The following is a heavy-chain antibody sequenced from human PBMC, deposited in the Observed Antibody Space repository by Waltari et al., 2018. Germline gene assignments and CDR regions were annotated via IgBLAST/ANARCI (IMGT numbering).Heavy chain of an antibody. CDR1: GFTFSSYG. CDR2: IRYDGSNK. D-gene: IGHD4-4*01. V-gene: IGHV3-30*02. J-gene: IGHJ4*02. CDR3: AKDGSGGNYGVGLDLDY. Sequence: QVQLVESGGGVVQPGGSLRLSCAASGFTFSSYGMHCVRQAPGKGLEWVAFIRYDGSNKYYADSVKGRFTISRDNSKNTLYLQMNSLRAEDTAVYYCAKDGSGGNYGVGLDLDYWGQGTLVTVSS.